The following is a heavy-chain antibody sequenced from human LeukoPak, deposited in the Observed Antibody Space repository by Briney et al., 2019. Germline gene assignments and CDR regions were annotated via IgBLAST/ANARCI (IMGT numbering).Heavy chain of an antibody. Sequence: SETLSLTCTVSGDSISYYYWSWIRQPAGKGLEWIGRIFGSGPTNYNPSLKSRVTISADTSKNQFSLKLSSVTAADAAVYYCARFGSGSFSGNDYWGQGTLVTVSS. J-gene: IGHJ4*02. V-gene: IGHV4-4*07. D-gene: IGHD3-10*01. CDR1: GDSISYYY. CDR3: ARFGSGSFSGNDY. CDR2: IFGSGPT.